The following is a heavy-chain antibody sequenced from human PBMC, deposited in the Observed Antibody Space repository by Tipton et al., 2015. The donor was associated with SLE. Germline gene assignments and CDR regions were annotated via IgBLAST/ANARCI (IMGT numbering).Heavy chain of an antibody. D-gene: IGHD7-27*01. V-gene: IGHV4-30-2*01. CDR3: ARSVGTWGSQYFDL. J-gene: IGHJ2*01. Sequence: TLSLTCAVSGGSISCDGYSWNWIRQPPGKGLEWIGNIYHSGSTYYNPSLKSRVTISVDTSKNQFSLNLSSVTAADTAVYYCARSVGTWGSQYFDLWGRGTLVTVSS. CDR1: GGSISCDGYS. CDR2: IYHSGST.